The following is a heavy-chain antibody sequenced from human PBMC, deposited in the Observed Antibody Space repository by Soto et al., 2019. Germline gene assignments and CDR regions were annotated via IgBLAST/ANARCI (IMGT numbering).Heavy chain of an antibody. Sequence: VKVSCKVSGYTLTELSMHWVRQAPGKGLEWMGGFDPEDGETIYAQKFQGRVTMTEDTSTDTAYMELSSLRSEDTAVYYCATGPFPPAPDAFDIWGQGTMVTVSS. J-gene: IGHJ3*02. CDR1: GYTLTELS. CDR3: ATGPFPPAPDAFDI. V-gene: IGHV1-24*01. CDR2: FDPEDGET.